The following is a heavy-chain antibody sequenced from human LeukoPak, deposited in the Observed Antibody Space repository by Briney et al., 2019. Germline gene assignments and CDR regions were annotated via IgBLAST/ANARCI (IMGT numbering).Heavy chain of an antibody. D-gene: IGHD6-19*01. V-gene: IGHV1-69*04. Sequence: EALVKVSCKASGGTFSSYAISWVRQAPGQGLEWMGRIIPILGIANYAQKFQGRVTITADKSTSTAYMELSSLRSEDTAVYYCASTDLAVAGPYFDYWGQGTLVTVSS. CDR2: IIPILGIA. CDR3: ASTDLAVAGPYFDY. J-gene: IGHJ4*02. CDR1: GGTFSSYA.